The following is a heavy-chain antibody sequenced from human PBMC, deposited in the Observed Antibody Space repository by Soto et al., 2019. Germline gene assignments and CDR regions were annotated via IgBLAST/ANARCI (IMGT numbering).Heavy chain of an antibody. V-gene: IGHV3-23*01. D-gene: IGHD3-10*01. J-gene: IGHJ4*02. CDR2: ISGSGGST. Sequence: EVQRLESGGGLVQPGGYLRLSCAASRFTFSSYAVCWVRQAPGKGLEWVSAISGSGGSTYYADTVKGRFTISRDNSKNTLYQQMNSRRAEDTAVYYCAKQILMVRGVKGPIYYWGQGTLVTVSS. CDR3: AKQILMVRGVKGPIYY. CDR1: RFTFSSYA.